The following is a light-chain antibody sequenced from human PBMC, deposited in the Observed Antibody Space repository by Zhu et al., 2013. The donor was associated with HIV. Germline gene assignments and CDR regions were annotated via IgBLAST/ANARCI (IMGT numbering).Light chain of an antibody. J-gene: IGKJ3*01. CDR2: GAS. V-gene: IGKV3-20*01. CDR1: QRVSSQ. Sequence: EIVLTQSPGTLSLSPGERATLSCKASQRVSSQLAWYQQKPGQAPRLLIYGASSRATGVPDRFSGSGSATDFTLTISRLEPEDFAVYYCQQYGDSPFPFGPGTKMDIK. CDR3: QQYGDSPFP.